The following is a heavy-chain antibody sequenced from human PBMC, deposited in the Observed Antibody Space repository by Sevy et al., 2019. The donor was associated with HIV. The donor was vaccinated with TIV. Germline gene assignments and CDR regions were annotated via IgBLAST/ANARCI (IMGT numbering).Heavy chain of an antibody. V-gene: IGHV3-23*01. Sequence: GGSLRLSCAASGFIFSSYAMSWVRQAPGKGLEWVSTNSGSGDKTFYADSVKGRFTISRDNAKNSLYLQMNSLRAEDTAVYYCARSTTVVTPSPFDYWGQGTLVTVSS. J-gene: IGHJ4*02. CDR3: ARSTTVVTPSPFDY. D-gene: IGHD4-17*01. CDR1: GFIFSSYA. CDR2: NSGSGDKT.